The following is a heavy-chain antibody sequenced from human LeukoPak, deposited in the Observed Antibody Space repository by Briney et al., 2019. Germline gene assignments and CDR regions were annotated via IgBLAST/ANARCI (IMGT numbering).Heavy chain of an antibody. CDR3: ARGRVSSSSWSSTYYYYFYMDV. Sequence: PSETLSLTCTVSGDSISSGDYYWSWIRQPAGKGLEWIGRISSSGSTNYNPSLKSRVTISADTSKNQFSLKLSSVTAADTAVYFCARGRVSSSSWSSTYYYYFYMDVWGKGTTVTVSS. D-gene: IGHD6-13*01. V-gene: IGHV4-61*02. J-gene: IGHJ6*03. CDR1: GDSISSGDYY. CDR2: ISSSGST.